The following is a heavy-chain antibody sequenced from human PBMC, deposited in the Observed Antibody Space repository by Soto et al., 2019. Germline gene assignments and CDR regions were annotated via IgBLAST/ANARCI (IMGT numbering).Heavy chain of an antibody. D-gene: IGHD4-17*01. J-gene: IGHJ6*02. CDR2: ISYDGSNK. CDR1: GFTFSSYG. CDR3: AKDSVGTVTTWFYYGMDV. V-gene: IGHV3-30*18. Sequence: QVQLVESGGGVVQPGRSLRLSCAASGFTFSSYGMHWVRQAPGKGLEWVAVISYDGSNKYYADSVKGRFTISRDNSKNTLYLQMNSLRAEDTAVYYCAKDSVGTVTTWFYYGMDVWGQGTTVTVSS.